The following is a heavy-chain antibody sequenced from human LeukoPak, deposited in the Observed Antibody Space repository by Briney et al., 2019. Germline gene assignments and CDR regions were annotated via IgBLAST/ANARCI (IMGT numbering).Heavy chain of an antibody. V-gene: IGHV3-23*01. J-gene: IGHJ4*02. CDR3: AKDPQTYYYGSGSPDY. D-gene: IGHD3-10*01. Sequence: GGSLRLSCAASGFTFSSYAMSWVRQAPGKGLERVSAISGSGGSTYYADSVKGRFTISRDNSKNTLYLQMNSLRAEDTAVYYCAKDPQTYYYGSGSPDYWGQGTLVTVSS. CDR1: GFTFSSYA. CDR2: ISGSGGST.